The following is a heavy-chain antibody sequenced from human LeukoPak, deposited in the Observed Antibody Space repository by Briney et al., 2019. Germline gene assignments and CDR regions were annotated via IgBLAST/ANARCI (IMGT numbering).Heavy chain of an antibody. CDR3: ARDKFPLVGATGDDAFDI. CDR2: INHSGST. J-gene: IGHJ3*02. V-gene: IGHV4-34*01. CDR1: GGSFSGYY. Sequence: PSETLSLTCAVYGGSFSGYYWSWIRQPPGKGLEWIGEINHSGSTNYNPSLKSRVTISVDTSKNQFSLKLNSVTAADTAVYYCARDKFPLVGATGDDAFDIWGQGTMVTVSS. D-gene: IGHD1-26*01.